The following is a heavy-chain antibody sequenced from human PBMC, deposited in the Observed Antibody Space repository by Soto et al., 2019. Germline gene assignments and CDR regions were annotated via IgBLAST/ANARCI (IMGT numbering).Heavy chain of an antibody. J-gene: IGHJ4*02. CDR3: ARRFSSGWYADY. D-gene: IGHD6-19*01. V-gene: IGHV3-33*01. CDR1: GFTFSGYG. CDR2: IWYDGSNE. Sequence: QVQLVESGGGVVQPGRSLRLSCAASGFTFSGYGMHWVRQAPGKGLEWVAVIWYDGSNENYADTVKGRFTISRDNSKNTLYLQMNGLRDEDKAVYYCARRFSSGWYADYWGQGTLVTVSS.